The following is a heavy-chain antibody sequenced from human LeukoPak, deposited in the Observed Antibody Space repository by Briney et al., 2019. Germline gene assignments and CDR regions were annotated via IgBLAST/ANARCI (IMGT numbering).Heavy chain of an antibody. V-gene: IGHV4-34*01. Sequence: SETLSLTCAVYGGSFSGYYWSWIRQPPGKELEWIGEINHSGSTNYNPSLKSRVTISVDTSKNQFSLKLSSVTAADTAVYYCARTGHYYDSSGYYYLDAFDIWGQGTMVTVSS. J-gene: IGHJ3*02. CDR1: GGSFSGYY. D-gene: IGHD3-22*01. CDR3: ARTGHYYDSSGYYYLDAFDI. CDR2: INHSGST.